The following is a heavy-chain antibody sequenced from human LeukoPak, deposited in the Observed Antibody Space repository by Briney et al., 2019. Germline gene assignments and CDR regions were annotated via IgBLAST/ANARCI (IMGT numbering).Heavy chain of an antibody. CDR1: GGSISSSSYY. CDR3: AKGGELLGGRYYYSYYYMDV. CDR2: IYYSGST. Sequence: SETLSLTCTVSGGSISSSSYYWGWIRQPPGKGLEWIGSIYYSGSTYYNPSLKSRVTISVDTSKNQFSLKLSSVTAADTAVYHWAKGGELLGGRYYYSYYYMDVWGKGTTVTVSS. V-gene: IGHV4-39*07. D-gene: IGHD1-26*01. J-gene: IGHJ6*03.